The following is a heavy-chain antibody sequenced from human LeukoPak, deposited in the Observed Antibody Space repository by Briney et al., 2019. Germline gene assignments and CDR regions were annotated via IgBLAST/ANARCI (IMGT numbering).Heavy chain of an antibody. CDR3: AREELRYSSGSSHSYFDY. V-gene: IGHV3-48*03. CDR2: ISSSGSNI. D-gene: IGHD6-19*01. Sequence: GGSLRLSCAASGFTFSSYEMNWVRQAPGKGLEWVSYISSSGSNIYYADSVKGRFTISRDNAKNSLYLQMDSLRGEDTAVYYCAREELRYSSGSSHSYFDYWGQETLVTVSS. CDR1: GFTFSSYE. J-gene: IGHJ4*02.